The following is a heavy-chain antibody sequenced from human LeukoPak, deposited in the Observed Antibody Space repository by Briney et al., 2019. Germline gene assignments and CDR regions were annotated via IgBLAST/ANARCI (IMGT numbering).Heavy chain of an antibody. CDR2: ISSSGSTI. CDR3: ARAYCSSTSCFARYYYYYGMDV. V-gene: IGHV3-48*04. D-gene: IGHD2-2*01. Sequence: GGSLRLSCAASGFTFSCCAMHWVRQAPGKGLEWVSYISSSGSTIYYADSVKGRFTISRDNAKNSLYLQMNSLRAEDTAVYYCARAYCSSTSCFARYYYYYGMDVWGQGTTVTVSS. J-gene: IGHJ6*02. CDR1: GFTFSCCA.